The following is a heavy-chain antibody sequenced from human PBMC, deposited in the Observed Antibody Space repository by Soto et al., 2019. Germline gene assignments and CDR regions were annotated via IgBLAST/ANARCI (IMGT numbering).Heavy chain of an antibody. D-gene: IGHD6-13*01. Sequence: ASVKVSCKASGGTFSSYAISWVRQAPGQGLEWMGGIIPIFGTANYAQKFQGRVTITADESTSTAYMELSSLRSEDTAVYYCAGGAAAGTTTPGGYWGQGTLVTVSS. CDR1: GGTFSSYA. J-gene: IGHJ4*02. CDR2: IIPIFGTA. V-gene: IGHV1-69*13. CDR3: AGGAAAGTTTPGGY.